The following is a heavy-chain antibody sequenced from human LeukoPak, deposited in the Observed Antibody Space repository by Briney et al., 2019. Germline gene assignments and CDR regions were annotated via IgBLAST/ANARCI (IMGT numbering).Heavy chain of an antibody. CDR1: GFTFSSYG. Sequence: GGSLRLSCAASGFTFSSYGMHWVRQAPGKGLEWVAFIRYDGSNKYYADSVKGRFTISRDNSKNTLYLQMNSLRAEDTAVYYRARGYCSGGSCPPVDYYYGMDVWGQGTTVTVSS. J-gene: IGHJ6*02. CDR2: IRYDGSNK. D-gene: IGHD2-15*01. V-gene: IGHV3-30*02. CDR3: ARGYCSGGSCPPVDYYYGMDV.